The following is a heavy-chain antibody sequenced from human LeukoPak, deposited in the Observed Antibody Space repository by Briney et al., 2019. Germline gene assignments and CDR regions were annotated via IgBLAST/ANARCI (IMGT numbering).Heavy chain of an antibody. CDR3: TKESLLCFAQQYGMHV. V-gene: IGHV3-30*18. J-gene: IGHJ6*02. Sequence: GGSLRLSCAASGFTFSSYGIQRVRQAPGKGLEWVAVISYDGSNKYYADSVKGRFTISRDNSKNTPYLQMNSLGAEQTAVYYCTKESLLCFAQQYGMHVWGQGTTVTVSS. D-gene: IGHD3-10*01. CDR2: ISYDGSNK. CDR1: GFTFSSYG.